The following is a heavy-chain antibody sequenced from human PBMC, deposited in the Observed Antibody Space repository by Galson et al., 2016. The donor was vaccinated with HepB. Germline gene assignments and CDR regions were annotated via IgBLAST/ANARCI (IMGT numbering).Heavy chain of an antibody. Sequence: SLRLSCAASGFPFTGYSMNWVRQAPGKGLEWVAYISASSNHIYYVDSVRGRFSVSRDNSKNSVYLQTKSLRTEDTAVSFCARESVVAGDPGWFDPWGLGTLVTVSS. D-gene: IGHD6-19*01. CDR3: ARESVVAGDPGWFDP. CDR2: ISASSNHI. V-gene: IGHV3-21*01. J-gene: IGHJ5*02. CDR1: GFPFTGYS.